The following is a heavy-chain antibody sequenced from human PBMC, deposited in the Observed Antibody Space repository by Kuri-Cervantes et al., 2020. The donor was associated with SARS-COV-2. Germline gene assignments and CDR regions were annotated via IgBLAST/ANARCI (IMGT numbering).Heavy chain of an antibody. Sequence: GESLKISCAASGFSFSSYWMSWVRQAPGKGLEWVATIKKDETEKYYVDSVKGRFTISRDNAKNSLYLQMNSLRAEDTAVYYCAREAVAGPTHYYYYYMDVWGKGTTVTVSS. J-gene: IGHJ6*03. V-gene: IGHV3-7*01. D-gene: IGHD6-19*01. CDR2: IKKDETEK. CDR3: AREAVAGPTHYYYYYMDV. CDR1: GFSFSSYW.